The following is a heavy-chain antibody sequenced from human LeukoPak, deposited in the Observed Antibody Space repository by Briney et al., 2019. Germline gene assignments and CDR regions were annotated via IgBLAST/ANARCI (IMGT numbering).Heavy chain of an antibody. V-gene: IGHV3-7*01. CDR1: GFTFSTSW. CDR2: IKQDGSEK. J-gene: IGHJ4*02. D-gene: IGHD6-19*01. Sequence: GRSLRLSCAASGFTFSTSWMSWVRQAPGKGLEWVANIKQDGSEKYYVDSVKGRFTISRDNTKNSLYLQMDSLTAEDTAVYYCARISTAVAGADYWGQGTLVTVSS. CDR3: ARISTAVAGADY.